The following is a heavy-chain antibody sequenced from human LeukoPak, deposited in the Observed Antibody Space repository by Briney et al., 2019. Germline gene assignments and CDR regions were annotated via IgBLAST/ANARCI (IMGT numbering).Heavy chain of an antibody. V-gene: IGHV3-53*01. CDR3: ARYAVRRFYFDY. Sequence: GGSLRLSCAASGFTVSSNYMSWVRQAPGKGLEWVSVIYGGGSTYYADSVKGRFTISRDNSKNTLYLQMNSLRAEDTAVYYCARYAVRRFYFDYWGQGTLVTVSS. J-gene: IGHJ4*02. D-gene: IGHD1-1*01. CDR1: GFTVSSNY. CDR2: IYGGGST.